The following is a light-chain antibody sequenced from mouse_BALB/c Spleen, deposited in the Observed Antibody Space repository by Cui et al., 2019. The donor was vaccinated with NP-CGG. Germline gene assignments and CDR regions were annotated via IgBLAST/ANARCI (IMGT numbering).Light chain of an antibody. CDR3: ALWYSKYWV. J-gene: IGLJ1*01. CDR2: GTN. CDR1: TGAVTTSNY. Sequence: QAAVIQESALTTSPGETVTLTCRSSTGAVTTSNYANWVQEKPDHLFTGLIGGTNNRVPGVPARFSGSLIGDKAALTITGAQTEDEAIYFCALWYSKYWVFGGGTKLTVL. V-gene: IGLV1*01.